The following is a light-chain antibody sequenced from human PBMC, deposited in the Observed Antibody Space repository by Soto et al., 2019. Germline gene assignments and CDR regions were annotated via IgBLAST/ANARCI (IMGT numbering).Light chain of an antibody. J-gene: IGLJ7*01. CDR3: SSYTISNTLPFV. V-gene: IGLV2-11*01. Sequence: QSALTQPRSVSGSPGQAITISCTGTSSNIGNYNYVSWYQHHPGKAPKLLIYDVSKRPSGVPDRFSGSKSGNTASLTISGLQAEDEADYYCSSYTISNTLPFVFGTGTQLTVL. CDR2: DVS. CDR1: SSNIGNYNY.